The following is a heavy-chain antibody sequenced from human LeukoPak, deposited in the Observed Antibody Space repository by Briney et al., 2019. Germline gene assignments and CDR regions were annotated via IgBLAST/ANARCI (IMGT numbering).Heavy chain of an antibody. V-gene: IGHV3-11*01. Sequence: GGSLRLSCAASGFTFSDYYMSWIRQAPGKGLEWVSYISSSGSTIYYADSVKGRFTISRDNAKNSLYLQMNSLRAEDTAVYYCARVSHPYSSGWYYFDYWGQGTLVTVPS. J-gene: IGHJ4*02. CDR1: GFTFSDYY. CDR2: ISSSGSTI. CDR3: ARVSHPYSSGWYYFDY. D-gene: IGHD6-19*01.